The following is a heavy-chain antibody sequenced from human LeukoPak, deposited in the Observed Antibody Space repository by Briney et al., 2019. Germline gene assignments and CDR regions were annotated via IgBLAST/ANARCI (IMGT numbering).Heavy chain of an antibody. V-gene: IGHV3-73*01. CDR3: TRPKGGSNLGVDI. J-gene: IGHJ3*02. D-gene: IGHD1-14*01. Sequence: GGSLRLSCAASGFTFSGSAMHWVRQASGKGLEWVGRIRSKANSYATAYAASVKGRFTISRDDSKNTAYLQMNSLKTEDTAVYYCTRPKGGSNLGVDIWGQGTMVTVSS. CDR1: GFTFSGSA. CDR2: IRSKANSYAT.